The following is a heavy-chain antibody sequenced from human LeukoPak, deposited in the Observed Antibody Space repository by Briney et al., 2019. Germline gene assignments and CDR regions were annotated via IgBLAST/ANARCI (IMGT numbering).Heavy chain of an antibody. CDR1: GVSITNDY. D-gene: IGHD2/OR15-2a*01. Sequence: SETLSLTCTVSGVSITNDYWNWARQPPGKGLEWIGYIHYTGSTSYKPSLKSRVTISVDTSKSHFSLKLSSVTAADTAVYYCARQNTFTIWGQGTVVTVSS. CDR2: IHYTGST. J-gene: IGHJ3*02. V-gene: IGHV4-59*08. CDR3: ARQNTFTI.